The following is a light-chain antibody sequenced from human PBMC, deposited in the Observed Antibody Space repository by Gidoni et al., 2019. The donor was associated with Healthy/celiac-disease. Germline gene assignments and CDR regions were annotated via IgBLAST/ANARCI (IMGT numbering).Light chain of an antibody. CDR2: DDS. CDR3: QVWNSTSDHVV. J-gene: IGLJ2*01. Sequence: SYVLTQPPSVSVAPGQTARITCGGNNIGSRSVHWYQQKPGQAPVLAVYDDSDRPSGIPERFSGSNSGNTATLTISGVEAGDEADYYCQVWNSTSDHVVFGGGTKLTVL. V-gene: IGLV3-21*02. CDR1: NIGSRS.